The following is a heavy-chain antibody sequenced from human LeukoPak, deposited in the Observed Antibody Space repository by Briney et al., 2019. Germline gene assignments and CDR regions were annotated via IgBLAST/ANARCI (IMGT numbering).Heavy chain of an antibody. CDR3: AFYGSGSPS. J-gene: IGHJ4*01. CDR2: INSDGGST. CDR1: GFTFSSYY. D-gene: IGHD3-10*01. Sequence: GGSLRLSCAASGFTFSSYYMHWVRQAPGKGPVWVSRINSDGGSTTYADSVKGRFTISRDNAKNSLYPQMNSLRAEDTAVYYCAFYGSGSPSWGQGTLVTVSS. V-gene: IGHV3-74*01.